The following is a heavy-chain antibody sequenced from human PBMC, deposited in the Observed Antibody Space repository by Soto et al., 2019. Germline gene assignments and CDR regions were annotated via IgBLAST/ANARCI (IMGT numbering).Heavy chain of an antibody. CDR2: ISSSSSYI. V-gene: IGHV3-21*01. D-gene: IGHD6-6*01. CDR3: ARDEVLSIAAPYDAFDI. J-gene: IGHJ3*02. Sequence: GGSLRLSCAASGFTFSSYSMNWVRQAPGKGLEWVSSISSSSSYIYYADSVKGRFTISRDNAKNSLYLQMNSLRAEDTAVYYCARDEVLSIAAPYDAFDIWGQGTMVTVSS. CDR1: GFTFSSYS.